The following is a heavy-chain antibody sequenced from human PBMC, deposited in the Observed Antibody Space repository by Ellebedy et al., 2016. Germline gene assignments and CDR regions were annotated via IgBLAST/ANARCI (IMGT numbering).Heavy chain of an antibody. J-gene: IGHJ4*02. CDR1: GFTFRTYS. D-gene: IGHD1-1*01. Sequence: GGSLRLSXTASGFTFRTYSMNWVRQAPGKGLEWVSSISTTSSPTYYADSLKGRFTVSRDNAKNSLYLELNSLRAEDTAVYYCARGSQIPQRLDLFDYWGQGTLVTVSS. CDR3: ARGSQIPQRLDLFDY. CDR2: ISTTSSPT. V-gene: IGHV3-21*01.